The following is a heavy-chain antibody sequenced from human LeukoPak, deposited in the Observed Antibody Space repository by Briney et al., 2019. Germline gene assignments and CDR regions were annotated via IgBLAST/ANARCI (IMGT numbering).Heavy chain of an antibody. V-gene: IGHV1-46*01. Sequence: ASVKVSCKASGYTFTGYYMHWVRQAPGQGLEWMGIINPSGGSTSYAQKFQGRVTMTRDTSTSTVYMELSSLRSEDTAVYYCARAPYCTNGVCYRGGDYFDYWGQGTLVTVSS. CDR3: ARAPYCTNGVCYRGGDYFDY. CDR2: INPSGGST. J-gene: IGHJ4*02. CDR1: GYTFTGYY. D-gene: IGHD2-8*01.